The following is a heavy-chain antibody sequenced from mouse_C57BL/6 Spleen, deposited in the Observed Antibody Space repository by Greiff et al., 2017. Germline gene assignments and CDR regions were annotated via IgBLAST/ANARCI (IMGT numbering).Heavy chain of an antibody. D-gene: IGHD2-4*01. J-gene: IGHJ3*01. Sequence: EVQLVESGPELVKPGASVKIPCKASGYTFTDYNMDWVQQSHGKSLEWIGDINPNNGGTIYNQKFKGKATLTVDKSSSTAFMELRSLTSEDTAVYYCARRGYEYDSWFAYRGQGSLVTVTA. CDR2: INPNNGGT. V-gene: IGHV1-18*01. CDR3: ARRGYEYDSWFAY. CDR1: GYTFTDYN.